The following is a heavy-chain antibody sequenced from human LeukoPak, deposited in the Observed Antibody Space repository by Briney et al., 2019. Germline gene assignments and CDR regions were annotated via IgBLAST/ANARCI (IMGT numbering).Heavy chain of an antibody. J-gene: IGHJ4*02. D-gene: IGHD5-18*01. CDR3: ARAQYSYGHYYFDY. V-gene: IGHV3-74*01. CDR2: INSDGSST. Sequence: QPGGSLRLSCAASGFTFSSYWMHWVRQAPGKGLVWVSRINSDGSSTSYADSVKGRFTISRDSAKNTLYLQMNSLRAEDTAVYYCARAQYSYGHYYFDYWGQGTLVTVSS. CDR1: GFTFSSYW.